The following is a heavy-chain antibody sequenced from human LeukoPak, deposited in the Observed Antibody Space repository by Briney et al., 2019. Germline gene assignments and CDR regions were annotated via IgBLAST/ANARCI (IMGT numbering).Heavy chain of an antibody. Sequence: ASAKVSCKASGYTFTSYAMHWVRQAPGQRLEWMGWINAGNGNTKYSQKFQGRVTITRDTSASTAYMELSSLGSEDTAVYYCARVGGSTSYNWFDPWGQGTLVTVSS. V-gene: IGHV1-3*01. CDR1: GYTFTSYA. CDR2: INAGNGNT. D-gene: IGHD2-2*01. J-gene: IGHJ5*02. CDR3: ARVGGSTSYNWFDP.